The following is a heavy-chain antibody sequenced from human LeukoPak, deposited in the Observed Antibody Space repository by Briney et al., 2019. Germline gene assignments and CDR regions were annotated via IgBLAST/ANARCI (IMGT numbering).Heavy chain of an antibody. J-gene: IGHJ4*02. CDR3: ARDLYYYGSGSYYPPTLGY. V-gene: IGHV4-34*01. Sequence: SETLSLTCAVYGGSFSGYYWSWIRQPPGKGLEWIGEINHSGSTNYNPSLKSRVTISVDTSKNQFSLKLSSVTAADTAVYYCARDLYYYGSGSYYPPTLGYWGQGTLVTVSS. D-gene: IGHD3-10*01. CDR2: INHSGST. CDR1: GGSFSGYY.